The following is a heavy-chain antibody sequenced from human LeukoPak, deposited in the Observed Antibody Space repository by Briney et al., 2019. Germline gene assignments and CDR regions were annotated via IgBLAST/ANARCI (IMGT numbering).Heavy chain of an antibody. CDR1: GGSISSSSYY. V-gene: IGHV4-39*01. J-gene: IGHJ4*02. D-gene: IGHD3-10*01. CDR2: IYYSGST. CDR3: ATRDCYGSGSYYTFYY. Sequence: SETLSLTCTVSGGSISSSSYYWGWIRQPPGKGLEWIGSIYYSGSTYYNPSLKSRVTISVDTSKNQFSLKLSSVTAADTAVYYCATRDCYGSGSYYTFYYWGQGTLVTVSS.